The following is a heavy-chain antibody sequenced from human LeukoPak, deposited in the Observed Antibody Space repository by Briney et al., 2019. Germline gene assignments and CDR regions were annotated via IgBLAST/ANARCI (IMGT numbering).Heavy chain of an antibody. Sequence: GGSLRLSCAASGFIFSDFWMTWVRQAPGKGLEWVANIKHDGSERYYVDSVRGRFTISRDNAKNSLYLQMNSLRAEDTAVYYCAREYYYISSGHGAFYYWGQGTLVTVSS. V-gene: IGHV3-7*01. CDR3: AREYYYISSGHGAFYY. CDR2: IKHDGSER. CDR1: GFIFSDFW. D-gene: IGHD3-22*01. J-gene: IGHJ4*02.